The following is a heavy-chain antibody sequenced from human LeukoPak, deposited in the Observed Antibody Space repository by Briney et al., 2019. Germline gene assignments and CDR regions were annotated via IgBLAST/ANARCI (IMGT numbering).Heavy chain of an antibody. D-gene: IGHD6-19*01. V-gene: IGHV4-34*01. Sequence: ESSETLSLTCAVYGGSFSGYYWTWIRQPPGKGLEWIGEINHSGSTNYNPSLKSRVTISVDTSKNRFSLKLSSVTAADTAVYYCARQRDRYSSGWYLLGAFDIWGQGTMVTVSS. CDR3: ARQRDRYSSGWYLLGAFDI. CDR1: GGSFSGYY. J-gene: IGHJ3*02. CDR2: INHSGST.